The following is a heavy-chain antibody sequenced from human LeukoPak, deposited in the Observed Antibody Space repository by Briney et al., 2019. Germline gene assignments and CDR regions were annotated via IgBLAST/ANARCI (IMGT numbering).Heavy chain of an antibody. J-gene: IGHJ6*02. CDR1: GFTFSSYS. CDR3: ARAYCGGGCYSGMDV. Sequence: GGSLRLSCAASGFTFSSYSMNWVRQAPGKGLEWVSSISSSSSYIYYADSVKGRFTISRDNAKNSLYLQMNSLRAEDTAVYYCARAYCGGGCYSGMDVWGQGTTVTVSS. CDR2: ISSSSSYI. D-gene: IGHD2-21*02. V-gene: IGHV3-21*01.